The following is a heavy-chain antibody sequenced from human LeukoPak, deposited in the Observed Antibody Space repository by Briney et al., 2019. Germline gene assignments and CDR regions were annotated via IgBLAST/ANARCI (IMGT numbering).Heavy chain of an antibody. J-gene: IGHJ4*02. CDR2: ISPNGIT. CDR3: ARGVTTVEWYFDY. V-gene: IGHV4-4*07. D-gene: IGHD4-17*01. CDR1: GGSISSYD. Sequence: PSETLSLTCTVSGGSISSYDWSWIRQPAGKGLEWIGRISPNGITSYNPSLKSRVTMSLDTSKNQFSLKLNSVTAADTAVYYCARGVTTVEWYFDYWGQGTLVTVSS.